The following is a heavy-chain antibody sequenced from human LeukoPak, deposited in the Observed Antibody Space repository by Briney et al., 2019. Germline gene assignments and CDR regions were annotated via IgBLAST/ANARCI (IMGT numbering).Heavy chain of an antibody. CDR1: GGSISSYY. V-gene: IGHV4-59*01. Sequence: SETLSLTCTVSGGSISSYYWSWIRQPPGKGLEWIGYIYYSGSTNYNPSLKSRVTISVDTSKNQFPLKLSSVTAADTAVYYCAREEVLLWFGDRIRDLFDYWGQGTLVTVSS. CDR3: AREEVLLWFGDRIRDLFDY. D-gene: IGHD3-10*01. CDR2: IYYSGST. J-gene: IGHJ4*02.